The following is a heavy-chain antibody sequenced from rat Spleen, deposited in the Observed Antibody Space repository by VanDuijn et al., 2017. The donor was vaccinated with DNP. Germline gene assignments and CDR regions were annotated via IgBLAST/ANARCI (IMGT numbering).Heavy chain of an antibody. CDR2: INKDSRTK. CDR3: VRERSGVDH. Sequence: EVQLVESGGGLVQPGRSMKLSCAASGFNFNDYWMGWVRQAPGKGLEWIGEINKDSRTKKYSPSLKDKFTISRDNAQNTLFLQMSNLGSEDTATYYCVRERSGVDHWGQGVMVTVSS. CDR1: GFNFNDYW. D-gene: IGHD4-3*01. J-gene: IGHJ2*01. V-gene: IGHV4-2*01.